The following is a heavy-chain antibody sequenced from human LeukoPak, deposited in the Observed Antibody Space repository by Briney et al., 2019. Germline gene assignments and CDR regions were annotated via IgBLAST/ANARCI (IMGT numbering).Heavy chain of an antibody. D-gene: IGHD3-10*01. V-gene: IGHV4-34*01. J-gene: IGHJ5*02. Sequence: PSETLSLTCAVYGGSFSGYYWSWIRQPPGKGLEWIGEINHSGSTNYNPSLKSRVTISVDTSKNQFSLKLSSVTAADTAVYYCARGRLLWFGELLLNWFDPWGQGTLATVSS. CDR3: ARGRLLWFGELLLNWFDP. CDR1: GGSFSGYY. CDR2: INHSGST.